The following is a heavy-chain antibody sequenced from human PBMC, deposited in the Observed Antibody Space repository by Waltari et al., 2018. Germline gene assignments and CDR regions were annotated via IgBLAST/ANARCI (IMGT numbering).Heavy chain of an antibody. CDR1: EATSAAMP. CDR2: IIPIFGTA. Sequence: QVQLVQSGLGVRSPGPRVRSSARPLEATSAAMPSAGFQRPPGQGLEWMGGIIPIFGTANYAQKFQGRVTITADESTSTAYMELSSLRSEDTAVYYCAREGIGYCGGDCYYYWGQGTLVTVSS. V-gene: IGHV1-69*12. J-gene: IGHJ4*02. CDR3: AREGIGYCGGDCYYY. D-gene: IGHD2-21*02.